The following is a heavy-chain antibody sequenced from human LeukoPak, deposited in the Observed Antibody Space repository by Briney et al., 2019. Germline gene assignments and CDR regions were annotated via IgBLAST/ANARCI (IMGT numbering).Heavy chain of an antibody. Sequence: PSETLSLTCTVSGGSISSSSYYWGWIRQPPGEGLEWIGSIYYSGSTYYNPSLKSRVTISVDTSKNQFSLKLSSVTAADTAVYYCARNRAGYYSSFDYWGQGTLVTVSS. J-gene: IGHJ4*02. V-gene: IGHV4-39*01. CDR1: GGSISSSSYY. D-gene: IGHD3-22*01. CDR2: IYYSGST. CDR3: ARNRAGYYSSFDY.